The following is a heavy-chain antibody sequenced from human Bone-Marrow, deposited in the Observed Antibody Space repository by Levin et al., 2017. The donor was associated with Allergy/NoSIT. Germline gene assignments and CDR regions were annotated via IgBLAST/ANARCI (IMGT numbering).Heavy chain of an antibody. Sequence: GESLKISCAVSGFTVGNNYMHWVRQAPGKGLEWVCLIYSRGSTAYADSVKGRFTISRDSSQNMVYLQMSRLRVEDTAFYYCAVRNVQWPQWGRGALVTVSS. V-gene: IGHV3-53*01. J-gene: IGHJ4*02. D-gene: IGHD6-19*01. CDR2: IYSRGST. CDR1: GFTVGNNY. CDR3: AVRNVQWPQ.